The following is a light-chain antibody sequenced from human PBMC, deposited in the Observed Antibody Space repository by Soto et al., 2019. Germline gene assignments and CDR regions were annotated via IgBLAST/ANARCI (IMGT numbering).Light chain of an antibody. CDR3: CSYASNRRV. Sequence: SALTQPASVSGSPGQSITISCSGTYNLVSWYQQHPGKAPKLMIFEVNKRPSGVSYRFSGSKSGNTASLTISALQAEDEADYFCCSYASNRRVFGGGTKLTVL. V-gene: IGLV2-23*02. CDR2: EVN. J-gene: IGLJ3*02. CDR1: YNL.